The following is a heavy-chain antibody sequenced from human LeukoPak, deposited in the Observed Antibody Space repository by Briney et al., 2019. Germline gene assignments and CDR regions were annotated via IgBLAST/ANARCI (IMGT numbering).Heavy chain of an antibody. D-gene: IGHD6-13*01. CDR3: ARDGTAAGLYFDL. CDR2: IRQDGGEK. V-gene: IGHV3-7*01. J-gene: IGHJ4*01. Sequence: GGSLRLSCAVSGFTFSSYWMNWVRQAPGKGLGWVASIRQDGGEKSYVDSVKGRFTISRDNTKNSLYLQMNSLRAEDTAVYYCARDGTAAGLYFDLWGQGTLVTVSS. CDR1: GFTFSSYW.